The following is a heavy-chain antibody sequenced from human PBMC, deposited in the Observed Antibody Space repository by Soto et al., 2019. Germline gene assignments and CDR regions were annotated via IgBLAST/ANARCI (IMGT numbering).Heavy chain of an antibody. CDR2: IGGSAPTT. J-gene: IGHJ6*02. Sequence: EVQLLESGGGLVQPGGSLRISCEASGYIFNYYAMSWVRQAPGRGLEWVSGIGGSAPTTHYAESVRGRFTISRDNSKNTLYLQMNSLRVEDTDEYYCAKARGGVVDTDTLDVWGQGTTVTVSS. V-gene: IGHV3-23*01. D-gene: IGHD3-16*01. CDR3: AKARGGVVDTDTLDV. CDR1: GYIFNYYA.